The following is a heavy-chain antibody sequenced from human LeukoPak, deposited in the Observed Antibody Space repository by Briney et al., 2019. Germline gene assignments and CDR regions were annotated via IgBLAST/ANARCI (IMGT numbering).Heavy chain of an antibody. CDR2: ISYDGSNK. J-gene: IGHJ6*02. CDR1: GFTFSSYG. CDR3: AKVLWELLHYYYGMDV. V-gene: IGHV3-30*18. D-gene: IGHD1-26*01. Sequence: GGSLRLSCAASGFTFSSYGMHWVRQAPGKGLEWVAVISYDGSNKYYADSVKGRFTISRDNSKNTLYLQMNSLRAEDTAVYYCAKVLWELLHYYYGMDVWGQGTTVTVSS.